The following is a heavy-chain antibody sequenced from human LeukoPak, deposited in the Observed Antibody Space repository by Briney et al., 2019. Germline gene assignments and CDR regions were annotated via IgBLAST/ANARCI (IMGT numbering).Heavy chain of an antibody. Sequence: GASVKVSCKASGYTFTSYYIHWVRQVPGQGLESMGWINPNGGGTNYAQKFQGRVTMTRDTSISTAYMELSRLGSDDTAVYYCARGRGSSWYGGDYWGQGTLVTVSS. CDR2: INPNGGGT. J-gene: IGHJ4*02. CDR1: GYTFTSYY. D-gene: IGHD6-13*01. CDR3: ARGRGSSWYGGDY. V-gene: IGHV1-2*02.